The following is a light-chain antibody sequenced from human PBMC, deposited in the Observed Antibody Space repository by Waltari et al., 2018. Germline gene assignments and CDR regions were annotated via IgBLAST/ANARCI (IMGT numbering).Light chain of an antibody. CDR1: QSISRY. V-gene: IGKV1-39*01. CDR3: QQSYSTLLT. Sequence: DIQMTQSPSSLSASVGDRVTITCRASQSISRYLNWYQQKPGKAPKLLVYAASSLQSGVTSRFSGSGSGTDFTLTISSLQPEEFATYYCQQSYSTLLTFGGGTKVEIK. CDR2: AAS. J-gene: IGKJ4*01.